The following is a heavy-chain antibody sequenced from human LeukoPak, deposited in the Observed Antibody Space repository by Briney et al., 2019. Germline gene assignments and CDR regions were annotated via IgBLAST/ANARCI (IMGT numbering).Heavy chain of an antibody. CDR1: GFTFSSYA. CDR3: AKEIVAASTIDY. Sequence: GGSLRLSCAASGFTFSSYAVSWVRQAPGKGREWVSAISGSGGSTYYADSVKGRFTISRDNSRNTLYLQMNSLRAEDTAVYYCAKEIVAASTIDYWGQGTLVTVSS. V-gene: IGHV3-23*01. D-gene: IGHD5-12*01. CDR2: ISGSGGST. J-gene: IGHJ4*02.